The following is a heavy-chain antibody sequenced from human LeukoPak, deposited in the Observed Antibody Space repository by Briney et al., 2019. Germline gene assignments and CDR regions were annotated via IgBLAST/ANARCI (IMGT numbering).Heavy chain of an antibody. CDR2: IRYDGSNK. CDR3: AKDRLRGFWSGYFDY. D-gene: IGHD3-3*01. V-gene: IGHV3-30*02. J-gene: IGHJ4*02. Sequence: GGSLRLSCAASGFTFSSYGMHWVRQAPGKGLEWVAFIRYDGSNKYYAESVKGRFTISRDNSKNTLYLQMNSLRAEDTAVYYCAKDRLRGFWSGYFDYWGQGTLVTVSS. CDR1: GFTFSSYG.